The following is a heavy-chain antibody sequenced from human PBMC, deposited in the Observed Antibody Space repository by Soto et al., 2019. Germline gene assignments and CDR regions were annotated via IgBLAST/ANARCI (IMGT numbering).Heavy chain of an antibody. CDR1: GFTFNTYP. V-gene: IGHV3-23*01. D-gene: IGHD3-10*01. J-gene: IGHJ6*02. Sequence: GGALRLSCATSGFTFNTYPMTWVRQAPGKGLEWVSSISSTAGKTSSYADSVKGRFAISRDFSDNTVYLQMDNLRVDDTAVYFCAKGVLSFHYGMEVWGQGTTVTVSS. CDR3: AKGVLSFHYGMEV. CDR2: ISSTAGKTS.